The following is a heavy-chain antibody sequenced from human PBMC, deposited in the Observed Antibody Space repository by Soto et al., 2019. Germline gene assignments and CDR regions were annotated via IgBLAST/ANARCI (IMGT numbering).Heavy chain of an antibody. CDR1: GFPFTNYW. Sequence: QVVESGGVLVPPGGSLRLSCAASGFPFTNYWMNWVRQTPWKGLMWVSRISPDGSDVGYADSVEGRFTVSRDNAKNTLYLQMHSLRAEDTAMYYCACWGHIVPVAPSDFDRWGQGTLVTVSS. V-gene: IGHV3-74*01. CDR3: ACWGHIVPVAPSDFDR. D-gene: IGHD2-8*02. CDR2: ISPDGSDV. J-gene: IGHJ4*02.